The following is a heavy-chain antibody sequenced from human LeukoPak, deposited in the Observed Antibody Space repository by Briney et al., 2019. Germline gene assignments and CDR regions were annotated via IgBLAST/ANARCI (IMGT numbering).Heavy chain of an antibody. Sequence: PVGSLRLSCTASGFTLSSFGMHWVLHAPGNGLEWLAVISDDVSNTDYADSVQGRFTISRDHSKNTLYLQLNSLRTEDTAVYYCAKDADTATIIYWYFDLWGRGTLVTVSS. V-gene: IGHV3-30*18. CDR1: GFTLSSFG. CDR2: ISDDVSNT. D-gene: IGHD5-18*01. J-gene: IGHJ2*01. CDR3: AKDADTATIIYWYFDL.